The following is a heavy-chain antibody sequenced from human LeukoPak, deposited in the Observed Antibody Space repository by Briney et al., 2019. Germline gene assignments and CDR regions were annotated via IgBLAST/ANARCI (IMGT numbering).Heavy chain of an antibody. CDR2: IYPGDSDT. CDR3: ARLGHAHYYDSSDGGWFDP. Sequence: GESLKISCKGSGYGFTSYWIGWVRQMPGKGLEWMGIIYPGDSDTRYSPSFQGQVTISADKSISTAYLQWSSLKASDTAMCYCARLGHAHYYDSSDGGWFDPWGQGTLVTVSS. D-gene: IGHD3-22*01. CDR1: GYGFTSYW. J-gene: IGHJ5*02. V-gene: IGHV5-51*01.